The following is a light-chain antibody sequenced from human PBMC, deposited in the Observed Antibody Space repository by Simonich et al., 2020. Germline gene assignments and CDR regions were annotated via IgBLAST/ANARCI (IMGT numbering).Light chain of an antibody. CDR3: QQLNSYPIT. CDR1: QGICSY. V-gene: IGKV1-9*01. Sequence: DIQLTQSPSFLSASVGDRVTIPCRASQGICSYLAWYQQKPGKAPKLLIYAASTLQSGVPSRFSGSRSGTEFTLTISSLQPKDFATYYCQQLNSYPITFGQGTRLEIK. J-gene: IGKJ5*01. CDR2: AAS.